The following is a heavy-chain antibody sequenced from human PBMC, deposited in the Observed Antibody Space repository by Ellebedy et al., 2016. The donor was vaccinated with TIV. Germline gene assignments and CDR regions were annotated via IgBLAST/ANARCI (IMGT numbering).Heavy chain of an antibody. D-gene: IGHD1-26*01. V-gene: IGHV1-18*01. CDR1: GYTFTSYG. Sequence: ASVKVSCXASGYTFTSYGISWVRQAPGQGLEWMGWISAYNGNTNYAQKLQGRVSMTTDTSTNTAYMGLRSLRSDDTAVYYCARARWELGDYWGQGTLVTVSS. J-gene: IGHJ4*02. CDR3: ARARWELGDY. CDR2: ISAYNGNT.